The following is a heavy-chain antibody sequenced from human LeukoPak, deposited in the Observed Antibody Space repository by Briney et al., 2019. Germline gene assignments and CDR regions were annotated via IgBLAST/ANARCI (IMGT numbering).Heavy chain of an antibody. Sequence: GASVKVSCKASGYTFTSYGISWVRQAPGQGLEWMGWISAYNGNTNYAQKLQGRVTMTTDTSTSTAYMELRSLRSDDTAVYYCARHSSSWFPHLWYFDLWGRGTLVTVSS. CDR2: ISAYNGNT. J-gene: IGHJ2*01. CDR3: ARHSSSWFPHLWYFDL. V-gene: IGHV1-18*01. CDR1: GYTFTSYG. D-gene: IGHD6-13*01.